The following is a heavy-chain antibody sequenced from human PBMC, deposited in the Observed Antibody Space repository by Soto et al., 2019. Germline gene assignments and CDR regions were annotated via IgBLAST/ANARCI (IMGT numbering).Heavy chain of an antibody. Sequence: GGSLRLSCAASGFTFSSYAMSWVRQAPGKGLEWVSAISGSGGSTYYADSVKGRFTISRDNSKNTLYLQMNSLRAEDTAVYYCAKDPVARYYYGMDVWGQGTTVTVS. V-gene: IGHV3-23*01. J-gene: IGHJ6*02. CDR3: AKDPVARYYYGMDV. CDR2: ISGSGGST. CDR1: GFTFSSYA. D-gene: IGHD5-12*01.